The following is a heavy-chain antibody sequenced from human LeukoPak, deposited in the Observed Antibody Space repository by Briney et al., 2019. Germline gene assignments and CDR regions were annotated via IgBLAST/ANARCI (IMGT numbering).Heavy chain of an antibody. Sequence: SETLSLTCSVSSGFISSYYWTWIRQSPGKGLEWIGYIYYTGSTSYNPSLQSRVTISVDTSKNQFSLKLSSVTAADTAVYYCARDWTRIAAAGLPRDYYYGMDVWGQGTTVTVSS. V-gene: IGHV4-59*12. CDR1: SGFISSYY. CDR3: ARDWTRIAAAGLPRDYYYGMDV. CDR2: IYYTGST. D-gene: IGHD6-13*01. J-gene: IGHJ6*02.